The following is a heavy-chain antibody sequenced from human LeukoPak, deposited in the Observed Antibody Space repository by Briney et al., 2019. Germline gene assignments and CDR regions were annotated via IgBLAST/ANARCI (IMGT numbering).Heavy chain of an antibody. CDR2: IYYSGST. V-gene: IGHV4-59*01. CDR3: AREGCSGGSCYSWFDP. J-gene: IGHJ5*02. Sequence: PSETLSLTCTVTGGSISSYYWSWIRQPPWKGLEWIGYIYYSGSTNYNPSLKSRVTISVDTSKNQFSLKLSSVTAANPAVYYCAREGCSGGSCYSWFDPWGQGTLVTVSS. CDR1: GGSISSYY. D-gene: IGHD2-15*01.